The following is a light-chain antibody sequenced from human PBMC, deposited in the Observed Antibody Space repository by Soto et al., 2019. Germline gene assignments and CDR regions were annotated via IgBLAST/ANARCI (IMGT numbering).Light chain of an antibody. CDR1: QSVSSSY. J-gene: IGKJ3*01. CDR2: GAS. V-gene: IGKV3-20*01. Sequence: EIVLTQSPGTLSLSPGERATLSCRASQSVSSSYLAWYQQKPGQAPRLLIYGASSRATGIPDRFSGSGSGTDFTLTISRLEPEDFAVYYCQQDGRSPTFGHGTKVEIK. CDR3: QQDGRSPT.